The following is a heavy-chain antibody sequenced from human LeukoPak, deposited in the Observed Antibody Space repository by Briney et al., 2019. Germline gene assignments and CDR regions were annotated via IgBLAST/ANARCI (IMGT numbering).Heavy chain of an antibody. V-gene: IGHV3-23*01. CDR1: GFTFSSYG. CDR3: AKGSGGSGSYSKYYFDY. Sequence: GGSLRLSCAASGFTFSSYGMHWVRQAPGKGLEWVSAISGSGGTTYYADSVKGRFTISRDNSKNTLCLQMNSLRAEDTAVYYCAKGSGGSGSYSKYYFDYWGQGTLVTVSS. CDR2: ISGSGGTT. J-gene: IGHJ4*02. D-gene: IGHD3-10*01.